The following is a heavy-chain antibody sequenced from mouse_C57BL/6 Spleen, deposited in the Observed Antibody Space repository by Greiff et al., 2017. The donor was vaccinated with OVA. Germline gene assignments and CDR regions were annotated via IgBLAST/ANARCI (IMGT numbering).Heavy chain of an antibody. CDR3: ARSDYYGSSSYYCDY. Sequence: QVQLQQPGAELVMPGASVKLSCKASGYTFTSYWMHWVKQRPGQGLEWIGEIDPSDSYTNYNQKFKGKSTLTVDKSSSTAYMQLSSLTSEDSAVYYCARSDYYGSSSYYCDYWGQGTTLTVSS. CDR2: IDPSDSYT. V-gene: IGHV1-69*01. D-gene: IGHD1-1*01. J-gene: IGHJ2*01. CDR1: GYTFTSYW.